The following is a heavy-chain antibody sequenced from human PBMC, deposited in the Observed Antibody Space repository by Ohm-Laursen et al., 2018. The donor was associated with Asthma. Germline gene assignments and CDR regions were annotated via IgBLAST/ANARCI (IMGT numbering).Heavy chain of an antibody. V-gene: IGHV3-30-3*01. CDR2: ISYDGSNK. CDR1: GFTFSSYA. J-gene: IGHJ4*02. D-gene: IGHD3-10*01. Sequence: SLRLSCSASGFTFSSYAMHWVRQAPGKGLEWVAVISYDGSNKYYADSVKGRFTISRDNSKNTLYLQMNSLRAEDTALYYCAKDIEIYYGSGNAAFDYWGQGTLVTVSS. CDR3: AKDIEIYYGSGNAAFDY.